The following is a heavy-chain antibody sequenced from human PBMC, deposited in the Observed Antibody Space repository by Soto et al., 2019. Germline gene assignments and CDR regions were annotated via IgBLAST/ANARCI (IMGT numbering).Heavy chain of an antibody. Sequence: SVKVSCKASGGTFSSYAISWVRQAPGQGLEWMGGIIPIFGTANYAQKFQGRVTITADESTSTAYMELSSLRSEDTAVYYCALMDLPGDYVLRYYYYYGMDVWGQGTTVTVSS. CDR3: ALMDLPGDYVLRYYYYYGMDV. D-gene: IGHD4-17*01. CDR1: GGTFSSYA. J-gene: IGHJ6*02. CDR2: IIPIFGTA. V-gene: IGHV1-69*13.